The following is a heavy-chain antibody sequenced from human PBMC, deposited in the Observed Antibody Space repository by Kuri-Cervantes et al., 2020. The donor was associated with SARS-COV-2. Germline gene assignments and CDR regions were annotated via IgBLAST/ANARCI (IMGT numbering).Heavy chain of an antibody. Sequence: ASVKVSCKVSGYTLTELSMRWVRQAPGKGLEWMGGFDPEDGETIYAQKFQGRVTMTEDTSTDAAYMELSSLRSEDTAVYYCATAPGERRANWFDPWGQGTLVTVSS. CDR2: FDPEDGET. CDR1: GYTLTELS. J-gene: IGHJ5*02. D-gene: IGHD7-27*01. V-gene: IGHV1-24*01. CDR3: ATAPGERRANWFDP.